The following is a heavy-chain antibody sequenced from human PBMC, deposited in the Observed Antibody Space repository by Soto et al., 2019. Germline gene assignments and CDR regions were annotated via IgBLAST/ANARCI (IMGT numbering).Heavy chain of an antibody. V-gene: IGHV3-30*02. CDR3: AKTGRDHRDSPTDY. CDR2: ISFDGNIR. CDR1: GFTFGSYC. Sequence: GGSLRLSCAASGFTFGSYCMHWVRRAPGRGLEWVALISFDGNIRYYADSVKGRFIVSRDNSKSTLYLQMNSLRDEDTAVYYCAKTGRDHRDSPTDYWGQGTLVTVSS. J-gene: IGHJ4*02. D-gene: IGHD4-17*01.